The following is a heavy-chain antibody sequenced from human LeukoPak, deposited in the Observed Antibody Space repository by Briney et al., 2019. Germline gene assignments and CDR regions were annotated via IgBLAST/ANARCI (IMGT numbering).Heavy chain of an antibody. CDR2: ISNSGGRT. Sequence: GGSLRLSCAASGLTFSDSDVSWVRHSPGEGLKWVSSISNSGGRTYYADSVKGRFTITRDNSKNTVYIKVHSLRGGDTAKYYCAKGGQDFDFWWFDLWGQGILVIVSS. D-gene: IGHD3-3*01. J-gene: IGHJ5*02. V-gene: IGHV3-23*01. CDR3: AKGGQDFDFWWFDL. CDR1: GLTFSDSD.